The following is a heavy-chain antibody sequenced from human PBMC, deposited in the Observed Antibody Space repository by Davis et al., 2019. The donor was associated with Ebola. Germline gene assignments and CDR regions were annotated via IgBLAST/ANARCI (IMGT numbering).Heavy chain of an antibody. V-gene: IGHV3-30*03. CDR2: ISYDGANK. Sequence: GGSLRLSCAASGFTFSTYGMHWVRQAPGKGLEWVALISYDGANKYYLDSVKGRFTISRDNSKNTLFLQMNSLRAEDTAVYYCATYVGSCGGGTCYIDYWGQGTLVTVSS. D-gene: IGHD2-15*01. J-gene: IGHJ4*02. CDR3: ATYVGSCGGGTCYIDY. CDR1: GFTFSTYG.